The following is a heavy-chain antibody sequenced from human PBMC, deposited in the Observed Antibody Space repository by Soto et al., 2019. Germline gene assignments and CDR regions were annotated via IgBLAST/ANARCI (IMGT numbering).Heavy chain of an antibody. CDR1: GYSIISGSY. Sequence: SENLSLSCTVSGYSIISGSYWAWIRQPPGKGPEWIASIYHGGTTFYNPSLKSRITISFDTSNNQFSLKLTSVTAADTAVYYFATVHVMVVAGSTFDYWGHGILVTGFS. V-gene: IGHV4-38-2*02. D-gene: IGHD6-19*01. CDR2: IYHGGTT. CDR3: ATVHVMVVAGSTFDY. J-gene: IGHJ4*01.